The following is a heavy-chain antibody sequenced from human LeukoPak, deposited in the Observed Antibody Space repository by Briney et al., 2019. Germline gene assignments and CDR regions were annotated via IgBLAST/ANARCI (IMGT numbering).Heavy chain of an antibody. J-gene: IGHJ4*02. D-gene: IGHD4-17*01. V-gene: IGHV3-48*01. CDR2: ISSSSSTI. CDR3: ARAVHYGERLDY. Sequence: PGGSLRLSCTASGFTVSSNHMSWVPQARGKGLECVSYISSSSSTIYYADSVKGRFTISRDNAKNSLYLQMNSLRAEDTAVYYCARAVHYGERLDYWGQGTLVTVSS. CDR1: GFTVSSNH.